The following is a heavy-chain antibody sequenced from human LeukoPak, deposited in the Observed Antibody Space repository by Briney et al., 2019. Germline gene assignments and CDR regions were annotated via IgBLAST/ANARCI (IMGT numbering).Heavy chain of an antibody. V-gene: IGHV3-11*01. Sequence: GGSLRLSCAASGFTFSDYYMSWIRQAPGKGLEWVSYISSSGTTIYYADSVKGRFTISRDNAKNSLYLQMNSLRAEDTAVYYCARDRGTYYYDSSGYYYYYYGMDVWGQGTTVTVSS. CDR2: ISSSGTTI. J-gene: IGHJ6*02. D-gene: IGHD3-22*01. CDR1: GFTFSDYY. CDR3: ARDRGTYYYDSSGYYYYYYGMDV.